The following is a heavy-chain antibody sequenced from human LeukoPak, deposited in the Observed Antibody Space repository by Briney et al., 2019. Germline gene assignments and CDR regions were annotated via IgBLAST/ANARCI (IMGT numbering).Heavy chain of an antibody. Sequence: ASVKVSCKASGYTFTSYAMHWVRQAPGQRLEWMGWINAGNGNTKYSQKFQGRVTITRDTSASTAYMELSSLRSEDTAVYYCARFWGRESNEVPRDYWGQGTLVTVSS. CDR1: GYTFTSYA. CDR3: ARFWGRESNEVPRDY. V-gene: IGHV1-3*01. J-gene: IGHJ4*02. D-gene: IGHD3-16*01. CDR2: INAGNGNT.